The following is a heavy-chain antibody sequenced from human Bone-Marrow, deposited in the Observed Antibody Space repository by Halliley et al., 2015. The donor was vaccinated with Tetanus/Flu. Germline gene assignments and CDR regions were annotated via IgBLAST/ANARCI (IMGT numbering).Heavy chain of an antibody. Sequence: SITDDSVHKSYADSVKGRFTISRDNAENSLFLEMSSLRAEDTAIYYCVRDRGTLSSSSIISFFDHWGQGTPVTVSS. J-gene: IGHJ4*02. CDR3: VRDRGTLSSSSIISFFDH. D-gene: IGHD6-6*01. CDR2: ITDDSVHK. V-gene: IGHV3-21*06.